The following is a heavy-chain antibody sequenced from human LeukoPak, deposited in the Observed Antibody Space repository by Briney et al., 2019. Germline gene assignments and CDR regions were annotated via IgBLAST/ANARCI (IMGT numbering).Heavy chain of an antibody. J-gene: IGHJ1*01. Sequence: TSETLSLTCAVYGGSFSGYHWSWIRQSPGEGLEWLGGINHSGTTNYNPSLKSRVTISVDTSKNQFSLKLTPVTAADTAVYYCARGGHDFWSVEYFQHWGQGTLVTVSS. CDR1: GGSFSGYH. D-gene: IGHD3-3*01. CDR3: ARGGHDFWSVEYFQH. V-gene: IGHV4-34*01. CDR2: INHSGTT.